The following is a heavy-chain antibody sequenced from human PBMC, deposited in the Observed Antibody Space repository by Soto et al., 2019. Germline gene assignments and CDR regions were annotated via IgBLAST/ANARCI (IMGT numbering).Heavy chain of an antibody. CDR2: IVVGSGNT. D-gene: IGHD1-26*01. CDR1: GFTFTSSA. J-gene: IGHJ6*02. Sequence: VKVSCKSSGFTFTSSAVQWVRQARGQRLEWIGWIVVGSGNTNYAQKFQERVTITRDMSTSTAYMELSSLRSEDTAVYYCAAKYSGSYHPPHYYYYGMDVWGQGTTVTVSS. V-gene: IGHV1-58*01. CDR3: AAKYSGSYHPPHYYYYGMDV.